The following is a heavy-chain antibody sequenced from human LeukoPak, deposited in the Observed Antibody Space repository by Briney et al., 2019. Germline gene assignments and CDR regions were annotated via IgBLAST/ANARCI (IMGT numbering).Heavy chain of an antibody. V-gene: IGHV4-30-4*01. Sequence: SETLSLTCTVSGGSISSGDYYWSWIRQPPGKGLGWIGYIYYSGSTYYNPSLKSRVTISVDTSKNQFSLKLSSVTAAGTAVYYCASGGYSGLYYFDYWGQGTLVTVSS. D-gene: IGHD5-12*01. CDR3: ASGGYSGLYYFDY. CDR1: GGSISSGDYY. CDR2: IYYSGST. J-gene: IGHJ4*02.